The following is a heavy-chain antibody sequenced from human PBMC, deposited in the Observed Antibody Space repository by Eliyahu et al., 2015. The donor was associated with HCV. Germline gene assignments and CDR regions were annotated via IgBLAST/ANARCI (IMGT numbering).Heavy chain of an antibody. Sequence: QVQLVQSGAEVKKPGASVKVSCKASGYTFTGXYMHXVRQAPGQGLEWMGWINPNSGGTNYAQKFQGRVTMTRDTSISTAYMELSRLRSDDTAVYYCARGDSGSPPGGLYYYYGMDVWGQGTTVTVSS. CDR1: GYTFTGXY. CDR2: INPNSGGT. V-gene: IGHV1-2*02. CDR3: ARGDSGSPPGGLYYYYGMDV. J-gene: IGHJ6*02. D-gene: IGHD1-26*01.